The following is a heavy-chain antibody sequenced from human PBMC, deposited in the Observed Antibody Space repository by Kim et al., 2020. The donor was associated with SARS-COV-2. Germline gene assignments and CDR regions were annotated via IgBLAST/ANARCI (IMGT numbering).Heavy chain of an antibody. CDR3: ARPYYGDFTH. D-gene: IGHD4-17*01. V-gene: IGHV3-49*03. J-gene: IGHJ4*02. CDR2: IRSKGYGGTT. Sequence: GGSLRLSCTASGFTFGDYPMSWFRQAPGKGLEWVSFIRSKGYGGTTGYAASVKGRFTISRDDSNSIAYLQMNSLKTEDTAVYYCARPYYGDFTHWGQGTL. CDR1: GFTFGDYP.